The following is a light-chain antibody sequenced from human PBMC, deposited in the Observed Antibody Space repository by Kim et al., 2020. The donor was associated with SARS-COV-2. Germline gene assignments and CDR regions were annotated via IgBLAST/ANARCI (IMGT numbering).Light chain of an antibody. CDR3: QQRLDWPRT. Sequence: EIVLTQSPATLSLSPGERATLSCRASQSISTYLVWYQQKPGQAPRLLIYDASNRATGIPARFSGSGSGTDFTLTISSLEPEDFAVYYCQQRLDWPRTFGRGTKVDIK. V-gene: IGKV3-11*01. CDR2: DAS. J-gene: IGKJ4*01. CDR1: QSISTY.